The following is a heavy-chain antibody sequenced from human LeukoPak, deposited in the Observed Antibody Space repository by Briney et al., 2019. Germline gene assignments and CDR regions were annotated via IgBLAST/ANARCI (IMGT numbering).Heavy chain of an antibody. CDR3: ARWVATVVTPAGDY. CDR2: ISSSGSTI. V-gene: IGHV3-48*03. CDR1: GFTFSSYE. J-gene: IGHJ4*02. Sequence: PGGSLRLSCAASGFTFSSYEMNWDRQAPGKGLEWVSYISSSGSTIYYADSVKGRFTISRDNAKNSLYLQMNSLRAEDTAVYYCARWVATVVTPAGDYWGQGTLVTVSS. D-gene: IGHD4-23*01.